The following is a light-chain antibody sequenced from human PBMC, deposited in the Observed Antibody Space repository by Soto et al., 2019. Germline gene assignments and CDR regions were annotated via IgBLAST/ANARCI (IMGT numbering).Light chain of an antibody. J-gene: IGKJ1*01. Sequence: EIVLTQSPGTLSLSPGERAALSCRASQSVSSSYLAWYQQKPGQAPRLLIYGASSRATGIPDRFSGSGSGTAFTLTISRLEPEDFAVSYCQQYGSSPPWTFGQGPKVEIK. CDR3: QQYGSSPPWT. CDR2: GAS. CDR1: QSVSSSY. V-gene: IGKV3-20*01.